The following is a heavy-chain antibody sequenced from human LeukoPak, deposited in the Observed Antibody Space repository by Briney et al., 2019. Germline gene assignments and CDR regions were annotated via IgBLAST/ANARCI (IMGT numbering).Heavy chain of an antibody. Sequence: GGSLRLSCAASGFTFSSYAMHWVRQAPGKGLEWVAVISHDGSNKYYADSVKGRFTISRDNSKNTLYLQMNSLRAEDTAVYYCARDSSGYIDYWGQGTLVTVSS. CDR3: ARDSSGYIDY. CDR1: GFTFSSYA. J-gene: IGHJ4*02. V-gene: IGHV3-30-3*01. D-gene: IGHD3-22*01. CDR2: ISHDGSNK.